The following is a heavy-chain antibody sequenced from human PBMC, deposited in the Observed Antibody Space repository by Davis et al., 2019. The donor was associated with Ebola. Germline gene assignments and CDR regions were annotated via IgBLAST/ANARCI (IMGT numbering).Heavy chain of an antibody. J-gene: IGHJ4*02. CDR1: GFTFSSYA. CDR3: AGSPSAAAFPFDY. Sequence: PGGSLRLSCAASGFTFSSYAMHWVRQAPGKGLEWVAVIPYDGSNKYYADSVKGRFTISRDNSKNTLYLQMNSLRAEDTAVYYCAGSPSAAAFPFDYWGQGTLVTVSS. CDR2: IPYDGSNK. D-gene: IGHD6-13*01. V-gene: IGHV3-30-3*01.